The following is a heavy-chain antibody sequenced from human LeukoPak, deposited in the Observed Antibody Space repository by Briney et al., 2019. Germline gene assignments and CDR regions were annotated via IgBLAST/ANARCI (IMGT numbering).Heavy chain of an antibody. D-gene: IGHD3-10*01. J-gene: IGHJ5*02. V-gene: IGHV1-46*01. CDR2: INPSGGRT. CDR3: ARDLGLRGVTNWFDP. Sequence: ASVKVSCKASGYTFSNYLIHWVRQAPGQGLEWMGIINPSGGRTSYAQKFQGRVTMTRDTSTSTVYMELSSLRSEDTAVYYCARDLGLRGVTNWFDPWGQGTLVTVSS. CDR1: GYTFSNYL.